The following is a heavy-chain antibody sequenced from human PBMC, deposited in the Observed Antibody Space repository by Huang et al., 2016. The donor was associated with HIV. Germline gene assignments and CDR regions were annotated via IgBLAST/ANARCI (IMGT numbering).Heavy chain of an antibody. CDR3: ARGQLGSYGDYDVLY. CDR2: IIPMLGTP. D-gene: IGHD4-17*01. CDR1: GGTFSKYA. V-gene: IGHV1-69*13. J-gene: IGHJ4*02. Sequence: QVQLVQSGAEVKTPGSSVKVSCKASGGTFSKYAISWMRQAPGQGLEWMGGIIPMLGTPNYARKFQGRVTITADDSTSTTYVEVSSLRSEDTALYYCARGQLGSYGDYDVLYWGQGTLVTVSS.